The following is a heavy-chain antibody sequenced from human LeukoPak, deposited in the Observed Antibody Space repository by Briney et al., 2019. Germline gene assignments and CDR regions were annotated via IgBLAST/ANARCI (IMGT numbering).Heavy chain of an antibody. V-gene: IGHV3-30*03. CDR1: GFTFSSYG. J-gene: IGHJ4*02. CDR3: ASPSLMSGEPSYFDF. CDR2: ISYDGSNK. Sequence: GRSLRLSCAASGFTFSSYGMHWVRQAPGKGLEWVAVISYDGSNKYYADSVKGRFTISRDNSKNTQYLQMNSLRAEDTAVYYCASPSLMSGEPSYFDFWGQGTLVSVSA. D-gene: IGHD4-17*01.